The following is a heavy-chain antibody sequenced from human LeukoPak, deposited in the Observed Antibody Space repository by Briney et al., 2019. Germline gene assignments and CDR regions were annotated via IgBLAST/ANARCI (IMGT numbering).Heavy chain of an antibody. J-gene: IGHJ4*02. CDR1: GFNFRSYA. CDR2: ISGSGGST. Sequence: PGGSLRLSCAASGFNFRSYAMSWVRQAPGKGLEWVSVISGSGGSTDYADSVKGRFTISRDNSKNTLFLQMNSLRAEDTAIYYCAKDRASVPTLFDYWGQGTLVTVSS. V-gene: IGHV3-23*01. CDR3: AKDRASVPTLFDY. D-gene: IGHD3-10*01.